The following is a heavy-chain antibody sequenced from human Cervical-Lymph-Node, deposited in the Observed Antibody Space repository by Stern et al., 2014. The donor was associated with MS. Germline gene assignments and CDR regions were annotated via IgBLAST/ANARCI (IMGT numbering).Heavy chain of an antibody. V-gene: IGHV3-9*01. Sequence: EVQLVESGGGLVQPGRSLRLSCAASGFTFNNYAMHWVRQAAGKGLEWVSGISCNSGSMSYADSVKGRFTISRDNAKNSLYLQMNSLRPEDTAFYYCAKDTSHVPAAFVYWGQGTLVTVSS. CDR3: AKDTSHVPAAFVY. J-gene: IGHJ4*02. CDR1: GFTFNNYA. CDR2: ISCNSGSM. D-gene: IGHD2-2*01.